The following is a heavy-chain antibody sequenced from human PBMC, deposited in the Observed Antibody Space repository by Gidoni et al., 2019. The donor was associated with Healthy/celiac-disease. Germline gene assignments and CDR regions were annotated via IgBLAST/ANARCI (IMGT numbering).Heavy chain of an antibody. CDR1: GFTVSSYA. CDR3: AKDGGKTRGYCSGGSCYGDY. CDR2: ISGSGGRT. Sequence: EVQLLESGGGLVQPGGSLRHSWAAYGFTVSSYALSRVRQAPGKGLEWGSAISGSGGRTYSADSVKGRFTISRDNSKNTLYLQMNILRAEDTAVYYCAKDGGKTRGYCSGGSCYGDYWGQGTLVTVSS. V-gene: IGHV3-23*01. J-gene: IGHJ4*02. D-gene: IGHD2-15*01.